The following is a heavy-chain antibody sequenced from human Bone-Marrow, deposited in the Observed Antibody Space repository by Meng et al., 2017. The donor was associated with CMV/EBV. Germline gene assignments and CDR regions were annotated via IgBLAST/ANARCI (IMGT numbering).Heavy chain of an antibody. CDR3: ARCMVRGVTHYYYYSGMDV. CDR2: INPNSGGT. CDR1: GYTFTGYY. V-gene: IGHV1-2*02. D-gene: IGHD3-10*01. Sequence: ASVKVSCKASGYTFTGYYMHWVRQAPGQGLEWMGWINPNSGGTNYAQKFQGRVTMTRDTSISTAYMELSRLRSDDTAVYYCARCMVRGVTHYYYYSGMDVWGQGTTVTFSS. J-gene: IGHJ6*02.